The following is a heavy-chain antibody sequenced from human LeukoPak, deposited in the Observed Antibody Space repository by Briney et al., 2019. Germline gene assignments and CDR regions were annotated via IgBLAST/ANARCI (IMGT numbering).Heavy chain of an antibody. D-gene: IGHD6-13*01. CDR2: IKQDGGER. J-gene: IGHJ2*01. CDR3: ARLPGGRTAALEFDL. Sequence: GGSLRLSCATPGFTLSSFWMSCVRQTPGKGLEWVANIKQDGGERYYVDSVKGRFTISRDNATKSLFLQMNSLRAEDTAVYYCARLPGGRTAALEFDLRGRGTLVTVSS. CDR1: GFTLSSFW. V-gene: IGHV3-7*01.